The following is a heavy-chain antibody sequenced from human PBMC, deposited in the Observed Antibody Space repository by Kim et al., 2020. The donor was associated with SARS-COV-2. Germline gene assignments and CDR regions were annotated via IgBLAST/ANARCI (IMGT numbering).Heavy chain of an antibody. V-gene: IGHV5-51*01. CDR2: IYPSDSDT. CDR3: ARPGESPPGTYPYAFDY. CDR1: GYNFSTYW. D-gene: IGHD3-16*01. Sequence: GESLKISCTGSGYNFSTYWIGWVRQVPGKGLEWIGIIYPSDSDTTYSPSFQGQVTISADESINTAYLQWSSLKASDTSIYYCARPGESPPGTYPYAFDYWGQGTLVTVSS. J-gene: IGHJ4*02.